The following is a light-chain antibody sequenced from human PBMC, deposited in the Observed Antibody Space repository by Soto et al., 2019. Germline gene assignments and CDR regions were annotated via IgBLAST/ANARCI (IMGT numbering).Light chain of an antibody. Sequence: DIQMTQSPSSVSASVGDRVTITCRASEDILSWLAWYQQKPGEAPRLLIYASSNLQSGVPSRFSGSGSGTAFTLTITGLQPEDFGTYYCQQANSFPITFGPGTRLEIK. CDR1: EDILSW. CDR3: QQANSFPIT. J-gene: IGKJ3*01. V-gene: IGKV1-12*01. CDR2: ASS.